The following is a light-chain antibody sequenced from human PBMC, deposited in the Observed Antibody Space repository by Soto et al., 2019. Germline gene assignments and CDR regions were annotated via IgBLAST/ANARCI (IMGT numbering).Light chain of an antibody. V-gene: IGKV1-39*01. CDR1: QSISSY. Sequence: DIQMTQSPSSLSASVGDRVTITCRASQSISSYLNWYQQKPGKAPKLLIYAASSLQSGVPSRFSGIVSGTDFTLTISSLQPEDFATYYCQQSYSTPTFGQGTKLEIK. J-gene: IGKJ2*01. CDR3: QQSYSTPT. CDR2: AAS.